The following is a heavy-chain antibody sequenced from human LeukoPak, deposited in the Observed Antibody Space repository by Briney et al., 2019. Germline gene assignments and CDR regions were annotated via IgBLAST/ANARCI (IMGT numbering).Heavy chain of an antibody. CDR3: ARGRQNYGDYPY. J-gene: IGHJ4*02. CDR2: ITNDGSST. D-gene: IGHD4-17*01. CDR1: GLTFSSHW. Sequence: GGSLRLSCAASGLTFSSHWMHWVRQAPGKGLVWVSRITNDGSSTTYADSVKGRFTTSGDNFKNTVYLQMNSLRAEDTAVYYCARGRQNYGDYPYWGQGTLVTVSS. V-gene: IGHV3-74*01.